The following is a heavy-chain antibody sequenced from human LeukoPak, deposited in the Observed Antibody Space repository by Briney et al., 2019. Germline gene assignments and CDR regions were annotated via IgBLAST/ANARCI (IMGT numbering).Heavy chain of an antibody. V-gene: IGHV3-66*01. D-gene: IGHD3-22*01. CDR3: GSNDYYDSSGYYSERSFGL. Sequence: RSGGSLRLSCAAPGFTVSANYMTWVRQAPGKGLEWVSVIYFGGKTYYADSVKGRFIISRDDSRHTLYLQMNNVRAEDTAVYYCGSNDYYDSSGYYSERSFGLWGQGTVVIVSS. J-gene: IGHJ3*01. CDR2: IYFGGKT. CDR1: GFTVSANY.